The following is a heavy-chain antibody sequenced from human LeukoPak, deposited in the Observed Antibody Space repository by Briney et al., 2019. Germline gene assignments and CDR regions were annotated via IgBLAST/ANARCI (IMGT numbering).Heavy chain of an antibody. D-gene: IGHD2-2*01. J-gene: IGHJ6*02. CDR1: GFTFSSYW. V-gene: IGHV3-74*01. CDR2: INSDGTTT. Sequence: PGGSLRLSCVASGFTFSSYWMQWVRQAPGKGLVWVSFINSDGTTTTYADSVKGRFTISRDNAKNSLYLQMNSLRAEDTAVYYCARDCSSTSCYVFWEPGYGMDVWGQGTTVTVSS. CDR3: ARDCSSTSCYVFWEPGYGMDV.